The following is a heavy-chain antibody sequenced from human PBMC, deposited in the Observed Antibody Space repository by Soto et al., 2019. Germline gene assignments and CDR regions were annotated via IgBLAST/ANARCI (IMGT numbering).Heavy chain of an antibody. Sequence: ASVKVSCKASGYTFTSYYMHWVRQAPGQGLEWMGIINPSGGSTSYAQKFQGRVTMTRDTSTSTVYMELSSLRCEDTAVYYCARDKRVRRAGPSYYYSGMDVWGQGTTVTVS. V-gene: IGHV1-46*01. CDR3: ARDKRVRRAGPSYYYSGMDV. CDR2: INPSGGST. D-gene: IGHD6-13*01. J-gene: IGHJ6*02. CDR1: GYTFTSYY.